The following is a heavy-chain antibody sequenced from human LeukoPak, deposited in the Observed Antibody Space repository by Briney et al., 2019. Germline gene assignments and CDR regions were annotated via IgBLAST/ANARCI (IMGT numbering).Heavy chain of an antibody. V-gene: IGHV4-61*01. CDR2: IYYSGST. CDR1: GGSVSSGSYY. J-gene: IGHJ4*02. D-gene: IGHD6-19*01. Sequence: SETLSLTCTVSGGSVSSGSYYWSWIRQPPGKGLEWIGYIYYSGSTNYNPSLKSRVTISVDTSKNQFSLKLSSVTAADTAVYYCASTVSSGWSYFDYWGQGTLVTVSS. CDR3: ASTVSSGWSYFDY.